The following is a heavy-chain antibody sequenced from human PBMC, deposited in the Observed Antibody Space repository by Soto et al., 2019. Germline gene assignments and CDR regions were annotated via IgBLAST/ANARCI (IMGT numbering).Heavy chain of an antibody. CDR2: ISIRGIEI. Sequence: QVQLVESGGGVVQPGRSLRLSCAASGFTFSGYSFHWVRQAPGKGLEWVALISIRGIEISYADSAKGRFTISRDDSRSMVFLQMTNLRVEDTGVYFCARAYCSPTSCYHHGGPQFIDYYGMDVWGQGTTVTVS. D-gene: IGHD2-2*01. CDR3: ARAYCSPTSCYHHGGPQFIDYYGMDV. CDR1: GFTFSGYS. V-gene: IGHV3-30*03. J-gene: IGHJ6*02.